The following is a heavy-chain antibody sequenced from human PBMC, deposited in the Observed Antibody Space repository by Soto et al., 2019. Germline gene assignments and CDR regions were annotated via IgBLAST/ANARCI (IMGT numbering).Heavy chain of an antibody. CDR2: IWYDGSYK. V-gene: IGHV3-33*01. Sequence: QVQLAESGGGVVQPGRSLRLSCAASGFSFNNHGMHWVRQAPGKGLEWVAVIWYDGSYKYYADSVKGRFTISRDNSKNTLYLQMNSLRAEDTALYYCARHHMVSYSFDSWGQGTLVTVSS. CDR3: ARHHMVSYSFDS. J-gene: IGHJ4*02. CDR1: GFSFNNHG. D-gene: IGHD2-8*01.